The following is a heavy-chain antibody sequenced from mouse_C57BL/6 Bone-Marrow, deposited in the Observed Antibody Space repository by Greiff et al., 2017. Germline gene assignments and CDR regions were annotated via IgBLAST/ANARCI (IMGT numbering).Heavy chain of an antibody. D-gene: IGHD1-1*01. CDR1: GFTFSNYW. V-gene: IGHV6-3*01. Sequence: EVKLVESGGGLVQPGGSMKLSCVASGFTFSNYWMNWVRQSPEKGLEWVAQIRLKSDNYATHYAESVKGRFTISRDDSKSSVYLQMNNLRAEDTGIYYCTAPSAVVGRYWYFDVWGTGTTVTVSS. CDR3: TAPSAVVGRYWYFDV. CDR2: IRLKSDNYAT. J-gene: IGHJ1*03.